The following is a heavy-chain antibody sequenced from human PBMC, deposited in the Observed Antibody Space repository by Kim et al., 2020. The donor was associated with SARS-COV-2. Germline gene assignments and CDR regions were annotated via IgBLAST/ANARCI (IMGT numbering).Heavy chain of an antibody. Sequence: SETLSLTCTVSGGSISSYYWSWIRQPPGKGLEWIGYIYYSGSTNYNPSLKSRVTISVDTSKNQFSLKLSSVTAADTAVYYCARQVGGSYVLDWFDPWGQGTLVTVSS. CDR1: GGSISSYY. CDR3: ARQVGGSYVLDWFDP. D-gene: IGHD1-26*01. J-gene: IGHJ5*02. V-gene: IGHV4-59*08. CDR2: IYYSGST.